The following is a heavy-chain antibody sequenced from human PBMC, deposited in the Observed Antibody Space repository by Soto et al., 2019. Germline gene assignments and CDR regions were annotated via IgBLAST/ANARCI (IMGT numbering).Heavy chain of an antibody. CDR3: AGYVRGRCRYYFDY. Sequence: GGSLRLSCAASGFTFSSSFMGWVRQAPGKGLEWVANINQDGGGTYYVDSVQGRFTISRDNAKDSLFLQLNSLRGEDTAVYYCAGYVRGRCRYYFDYWGKGTLVTVSS. V-gene: IGHV3-7*03. J-gene: IGHJ4*02. CDR2: INQDGGGT. CDR1: GFTFSSSF. D-gene: IGHD3-16*01.